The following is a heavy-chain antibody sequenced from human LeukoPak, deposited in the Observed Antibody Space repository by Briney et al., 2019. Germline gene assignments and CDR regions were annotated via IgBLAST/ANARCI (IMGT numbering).Heavy chain of an antibody. CDR3: ARHRSDTGGKKGVNWFDP. J-gene: IGHJ5*02. Sequence: SETLSLTCSVSGGSIKNYYWSWIRQPPGKGLEWLGNIYFGGTTDYNSSLRSRLTISVDTFKNQLSLNLQSVTAADTATYYCARHRSDTGGKKGVNWFDPWGQGTLVTVSS. V-gene: IGHV4-59*01. CDR2: IYFGGTT. D-gene: IGHD4-23*01. CDR1: GGSIKNYY.